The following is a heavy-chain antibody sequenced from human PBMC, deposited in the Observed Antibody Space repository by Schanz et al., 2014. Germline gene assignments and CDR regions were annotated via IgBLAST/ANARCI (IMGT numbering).Heavy chain of an antibody. J-gene: IGHJ4*02. CDR1: GFAFSSYG. V-gene: IGHV3-48*01. CDR3: ARKVVATIGGYYDN. D-gene: IGHD5-12*01. CDR2: ITYNGGTI. Sequence: EVQLLESGGGLVQPGGSLRLSCLASGFAFSSYGMNWLRQAPGKGLEWISYITYNGGTIYYADSVKGRFTISRDNAKNSLYLEMNSLRAEDTAVYYCARKVVATIGGYYDNWGQGTLVIVSS.